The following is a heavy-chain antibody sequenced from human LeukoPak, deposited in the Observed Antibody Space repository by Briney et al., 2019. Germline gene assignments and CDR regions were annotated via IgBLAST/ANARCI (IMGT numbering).Heavy chain of an antibody. CDR2: INPNSGGT. CDR1: GYTFTSYD. CDR3: ARDRFDGSGSYVLYYFDY. V-gene: IGHV1-2*02. J-gene: IGHJ4*02. Sequence: ASVKVSCKASGYTFTSYDINWVRQATGQGLEWMGIINPNSGGTNYAQKFQGRVTMTRDTSISTAYMELSRLRSDDTAVYYCARDRFDGSGSYVLYYFDYWGQGTLVTVSS. D-gene: IGHD3-10*01.